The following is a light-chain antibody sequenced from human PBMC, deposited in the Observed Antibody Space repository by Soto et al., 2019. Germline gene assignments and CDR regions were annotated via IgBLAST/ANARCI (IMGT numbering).Light chain of an antibody. J-gene: IGKJ1*01. CDR2: YAS. CDR1: QSVSGW. CDR3: QQYESSPGT. Sequence: EIRVTQSPSTLSASVGDTVTVTCRASQSVSGWLAWYQQKPGEAPKLLIYYASALPRGVPSRFSGSGSGTKFTLTIASLQPDDFAIYWCQQYESSPGTFGQGTKVDIK. V-gene: IGKV1-5*01.